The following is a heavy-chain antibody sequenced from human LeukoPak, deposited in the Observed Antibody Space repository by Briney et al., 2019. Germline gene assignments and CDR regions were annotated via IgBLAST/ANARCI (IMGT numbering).Heavy chain of an antibody. CDR3: AKDKFGGATLDAFDI. CDR1: GFTFDDYA. D-gene: IGHD1-26*01. CDR2: ISWNSGSI. J-gene: IGHJ3*02. V-gene: IGHV3-9*01. Sequence: GGSLRLSCAASGFTFDDYAMHWVRQAPGKGLEWVSGISWNSGSIGYADSVKGRFTISRDNAKNSLYLQMNSLRAEDTALYYCAKDKFGGATLDAFDIWGQGTMVTVSS.